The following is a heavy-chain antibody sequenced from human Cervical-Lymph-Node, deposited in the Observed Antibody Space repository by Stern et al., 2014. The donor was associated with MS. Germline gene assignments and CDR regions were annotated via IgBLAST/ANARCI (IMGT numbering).Heavy chain of an antibody. CDR3: ASGPILYSSSPDY. V-gene: IGHV1-69*09. D-gene: IGHD6-13*01. J-gene: IGHJ4*02. Sequence: VQLVESGAEVKKPGSSVKVSCKASGGTFSSYAISWVRQAPGQGLEWMGRIIPILGIANYAPKFQGRAPITPDKSTSTAYMELSSLRSEDTAVYYCASGPILYSSSPDYWGQGTLVTVSS. CDR1: GGTFSSYA. CDR2: IIPILGIA.